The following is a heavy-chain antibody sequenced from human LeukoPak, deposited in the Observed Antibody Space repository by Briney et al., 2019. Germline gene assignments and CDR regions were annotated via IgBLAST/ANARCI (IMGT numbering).Heavy chain of an antibody. CDR2: ISAYNGNT. J-gene: IGHJ6*02. CDR3: ARDRILTFGESVYYYYGMDV. CDR1: GYTFTSYG. D-gene: IGHD3-10*01. Sequence: ASVKVSCKASGYTFTSYGISWVRQAPGQGLEWMGWISAYNGNTNYAQKLQGRVTMTTDTSTSTAYMELRSLRSDDTAVYYCARDRILTFGESVYYYYGMDVWGQGTTVTASS. V-gene: IGHV1-18*01.